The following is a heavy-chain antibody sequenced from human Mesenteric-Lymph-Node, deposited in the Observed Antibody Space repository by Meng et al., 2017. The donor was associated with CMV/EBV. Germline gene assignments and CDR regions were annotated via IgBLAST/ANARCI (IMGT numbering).Heavy chain of an antibody. D-gene: IGHD6-19*01. J-gene: IGHJ4*02. CDR3: VKDMGVTGWYHYFDS. CDR2: ISSSGSTI. V-gene: IGHV3-11*01. CDR1: GFTFSDYY. Sequence: GESLKISCAASGFTFSDYYMSWIRQAPGKGLEWVSYISSSGSTIYYADSVKGRFTISRDNAKNSLFLQMDSLKPEDTAFYYCVKDMGVTGWYHYFDSWGQGTLVTVSS.